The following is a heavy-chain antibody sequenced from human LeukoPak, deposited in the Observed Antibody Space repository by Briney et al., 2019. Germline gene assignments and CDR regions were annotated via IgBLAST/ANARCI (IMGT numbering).Heavy chain of an antibody. Sequence: PGGSLRLSCAASGFTFSDSYMSWIRQAPGKGLEYISYISSSGSTIYYADSVKGQFTLSRDNAKNSLSLEMNSLRAEDTAVYYCARGKYSFDYWGQGTLVTVSS. J-gene: IGHJ4*02. CDR1: GFTFSDSY. V-gene: IGHV3-11*01. CDR3: ARGKYSFDY. CDR2: ISSSGSTI.